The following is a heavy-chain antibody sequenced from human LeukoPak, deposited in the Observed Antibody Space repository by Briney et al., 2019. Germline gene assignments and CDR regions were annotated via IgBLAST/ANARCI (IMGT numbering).Heavy chain of an antibody. CDR3: ARGGRRDSSYNYFDY. CDR1: GFTFSDYW. D-gene: IGHD5-24*01. Sequence: GGSLRLSCADSGFTFSDYWMDWVRQAPGKGPEWVANIKQDGSETKYVDSVKGRFTISRDNSKNSLFLQMNSLRVEDTAVYYCARGGRRDSSYNYFDYWGQGTLVTVSS. CDR2: IKQDGSET. J-gene: IGHJ4*02. V-gene: IGHV3-7*01.